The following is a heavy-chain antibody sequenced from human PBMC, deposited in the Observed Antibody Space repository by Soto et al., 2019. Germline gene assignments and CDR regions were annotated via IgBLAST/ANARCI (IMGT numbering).Heavy chain of an antibody. J-gene: IGHJ4*02. D-gene: IGHD3-10*01. CDR2: ISNDGSNK. CDR3: ARDHLLWFGELSPSHSDY. V-gene: IGHV3-30*03. CDR1: GFSFSTYG. Sequence: PGGSLRLSCAASGFSFSTYGMHWVRQAPGKGREGVAFISNDGSNKYYADYVKGRFAISRDNSKNTLYLQMNSLRAEDTAVYYCARDHLLWFGELSPSHSDYWGQGT.